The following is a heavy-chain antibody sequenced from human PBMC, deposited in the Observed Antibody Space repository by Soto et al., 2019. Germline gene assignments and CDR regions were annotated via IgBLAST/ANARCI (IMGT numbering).Heavy chain of an antibody. J-gene: IGHJ4*02. CDR3: ARARLLWFGELLGR. CDR2: IDAGNGNT. V-gene: IGHV1-3*01. D-gene: IGHD3-10*01. Sequence: ASVKVSCKASGYTFTSYAMHWVRQAPGQRLEWMGWIDAGNGNTKYSQKFQGRVTITRDTSASTAYMELSSLRSEDTAVYYCARARLLWFGELLGRWGQGTLVTVSS. CDR1: GYTFTSYA.